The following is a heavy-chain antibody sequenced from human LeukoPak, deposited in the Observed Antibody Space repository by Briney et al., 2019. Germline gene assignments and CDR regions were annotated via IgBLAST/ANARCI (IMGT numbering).Heavy chain of an antibody. D-gene: IGHD2-15*01. CDR1: GFTFSSYE. V-gene: IGHV3-48*03. Sequence: GGSLRLSCAASGFTFSSYEMNWVRQAPGKGLEWVSYIRSSGGTIFYADSVKGRFTISRDNSKNTLYLQMNSLRAEDTAVYYCAKVVGLGYCSGGSCYEWFDPWGQGTLVTVSS. J-gene: IGHJ5*02. CDR3: AKVVGLGYCSGGSCYEWFDP. CDR2: IRSSGGTI.